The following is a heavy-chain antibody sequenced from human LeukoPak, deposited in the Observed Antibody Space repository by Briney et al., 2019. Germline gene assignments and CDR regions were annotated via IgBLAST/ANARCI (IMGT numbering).Heavy chain of an antibody. CDR1: GGSISSSSYY. J-gene: IGHJ4*02. Sequence: PSETLSLTCTVSGGSISSSSYYWGWIRQPPGKGLEWIGSIYYSGSTYYNPSLKSRVTISVDTSKNQFSLKLSSVTAADTAVYYCARRGAVAVLDYWGQGTLVTVSS. V-gene: IGHV4-39*07. CDR3: ARRGAVAVLDY. CDR2: IYYSGST. D-gene: IGHD6-19*01.